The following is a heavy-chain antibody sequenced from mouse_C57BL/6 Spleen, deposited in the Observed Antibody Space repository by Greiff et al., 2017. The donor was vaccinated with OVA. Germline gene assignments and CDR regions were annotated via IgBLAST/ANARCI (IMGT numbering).Heavy chain of an antibody. D-gene: IGHD2-4*01. CDR1: GYTFTDYY. CDR2: INPYNGGT. CDR3: AREGNDYDVRAMDY. J-gene: IGHJ4*01. Sequence: EVQLQQSGPVLVKPGASVKMSCKASGYTFTDYYMNWVKQSHGKSLEWIGVINPYNGGTSYTPKFKGKATLTVDKSSSTAYMELNSLTSEDSAVYYCAREGNDYDVRAMDYWGQGTSVTVSS. V-gene: IGHV1-19*01.